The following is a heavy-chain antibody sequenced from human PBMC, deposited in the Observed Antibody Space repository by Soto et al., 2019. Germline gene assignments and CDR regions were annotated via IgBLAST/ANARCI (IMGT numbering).Heavy chain of an antibody. V-gene: IGHV3-33*01. D-gene: IGHD3-22*01. CDR2: IWFDGSSQ. Sequence: QVQLVESGGGVVQPGRSLRLSCAASGFTFGDSGMHWVRQAPGKGLEWVAVIWFDGSSQYYADSVKGRFTISRDNSQNTVYLQMNNLRVEDTAVYFCARDRVVRVSGITYSAFGGQGTLVTVSS. CDR3: ARDRVVRVSGITYSAF. J-gene: IGHJ4*01. CDR1: GFTFGDSG.